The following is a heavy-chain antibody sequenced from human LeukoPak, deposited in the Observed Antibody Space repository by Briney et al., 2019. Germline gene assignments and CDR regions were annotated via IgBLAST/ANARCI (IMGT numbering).Heavy chain of an antibody. CDR3: ARDFPSCSSTSCYRGRYFDY. V-gene: IGHV1-46*01. J-gene: IGHJ4*02. D-gene: IGHD2-2*02. Sequence: ASVKVSCKASGYTFTSHYIHWVRQAPGQGLEWMGIINPSGGSTNYAQKFQGRVTMTRDTSTSTVYMELSSLRSDDTAVYYCARDFPSCSSTSCYRGRYFDYWGQGTLVTVSS. CDR2: INPSGGST. CDR1: GYTFTSHY.